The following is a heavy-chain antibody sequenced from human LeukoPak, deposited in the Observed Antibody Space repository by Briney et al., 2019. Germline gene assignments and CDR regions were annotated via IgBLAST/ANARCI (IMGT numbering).Heavy chain of an antibody. J-gene: IGHJ4*02. Sequence: SETLSLTCTVSGGSISSSSYYWGWIRQPPGKGLEWIGSIYYSGSTYYNPSLKSRVTISVDTSKNQFSLKLSSVTAADTAVYYCARTSYYYDSSGYSYYFDYWGQGTLVTVSS. CDR1: GGSISSSSYY. D-gene: IGHD3-22*01. CDR3: ARTSYYYDSSGYSYYFDY. V-gene: IGHV4-39*07. CDR2: IYYSGST.